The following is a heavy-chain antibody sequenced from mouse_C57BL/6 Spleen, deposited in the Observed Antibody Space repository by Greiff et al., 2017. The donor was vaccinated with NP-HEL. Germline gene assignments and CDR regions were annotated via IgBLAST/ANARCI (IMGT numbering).Heavy chain of an antibody. CDR1: GFTFSSYG. J-gene: IGHJ3*01. CDR3: ARHETAQATAFAY. V-gene: IGHV5-6*01. Sequence: EVHLVESGGDLVKPGGSLKLSCAASGFTFSSYGMSWVRQTPDKRLEWVATISSGGSYTYYPDSVKGRFTISRDNAKNTLYLQMSSLKSEDTAMYYCARHETAQATAFAYWGQGTLVTVSA. CDR2: ISSGGSYT. D-gene: IGHD3-2*02.